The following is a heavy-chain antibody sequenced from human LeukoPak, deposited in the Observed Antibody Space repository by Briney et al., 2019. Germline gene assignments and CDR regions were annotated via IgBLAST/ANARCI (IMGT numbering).Heavy chain of an antibody. CDR1: GFTFSSYA. Sequence: PGGSLRLSCAASGFTFSSYAMHWVRQAPGKGLEWVAVISYDGSNKYYADSVKGRFTISRDNSKNTLYLQMNSLRAEDTAVYYCATYGADDAFDIWGQGTMVTVSS. CDR3: ATYGADDAFDI. J-gene: IGHJ3*02. V-gene: IGHV3-30-3*01. D-gene: IGHD4-17*01. CDR2: ISYDGSNK.